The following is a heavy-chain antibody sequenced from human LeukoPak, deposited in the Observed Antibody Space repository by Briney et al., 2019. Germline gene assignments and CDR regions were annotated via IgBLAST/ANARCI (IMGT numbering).Heavy chain of an antibody. Sequence: MSGGSLRLSCAASGFTFSNYNINWVRQAPGKGLEWVSSISSRGSYIYYADSVKGRFAISADNAMNSLYLQMNSLRAEDTAVYYCARGYSSSWYDLYYFDYWGQGTLVTVSS. CDR2: ISSRGSYI. J-gene: IGHJ4*02. CDR3: ARGYSSSWYDLYYFDY. D-gene: IGHD6-13*01. CDR1: GFTFSNYN. V-gene: IGHV3-21*01.